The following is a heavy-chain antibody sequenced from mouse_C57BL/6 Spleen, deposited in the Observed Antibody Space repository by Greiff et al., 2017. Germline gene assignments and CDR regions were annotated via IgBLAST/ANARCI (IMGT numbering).Heavy chain of an antibody. CDR1: GYTFTSYW. J-gene: IGHJ3*01. V-gene: IGHV1-52*01. D-gene: IGHD3-2*02. Sequence: QVQLQQPGAELVRPGSSVKLSCKASGYTFTSYWMHWVKQRPIQGLEWIGNIDPSDSETHYNQKFKDKATLTLDKSSSTAYMQLSSLTSEDSAVYYCAGASSGYWFAYWGQGTLVTVSA. CDR2: IDPSDSET. CDR3: AGASSGYWFAY.